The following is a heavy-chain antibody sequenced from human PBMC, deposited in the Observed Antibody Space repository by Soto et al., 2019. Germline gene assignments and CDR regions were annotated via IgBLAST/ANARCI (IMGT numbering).Heavy chain of an antibody. V-gene: IGHV4-61*08. D-gene: IGHD3-10*01. J-gene: IGHJ4*02. CDR1: GGSISNGGYY. Sequence: SETLSLTCTVSGGSISNGGYYWSWIRQHPGKGLEWIGYIYYSGSTNYNPSLKSRVTISVDTSKNQFSLKLSSVTAADTAVYYCARLPYGSGSYYTGVSDYWGQGTLVTVSS. CDR3: ARLPYGSGSYYTGVSDY. CDR2: IYYSGST.